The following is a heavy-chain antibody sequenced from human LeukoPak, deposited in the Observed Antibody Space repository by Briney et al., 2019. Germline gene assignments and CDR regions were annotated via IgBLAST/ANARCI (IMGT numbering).Heavy chain of an antibody. Sequence: SETLSLTCAVYGGSFSGYYWSWIRQPPGKGLEWIGEINHSGSTNYNPSLKSRVTISVDTSKNQFSLKLSSVTAADTAVYYCARDRGSEYIYADNPAVPYMDVWGKGTTVTVSS. CDR1: GGSFSGYY. V-gene: IGHV4-34*01. J-gene: IGHJ6*03. CDR2: INHSGST. D-gene: IGHD5-18*01. CDR3: ARDRGSEYIYADNPAVPYMDV.